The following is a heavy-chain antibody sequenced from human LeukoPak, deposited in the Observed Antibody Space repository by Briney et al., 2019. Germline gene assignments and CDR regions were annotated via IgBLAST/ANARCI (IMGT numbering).Heavy chain of an antibody. CDR3: ARNLQY. CDR2: IYTTGGT. CDR1: GASISSGFYQ. Sequence: SETLSLTCTVSGASISSGFYQWSWIRQPAGKGLEWIGRIYTTGGTNYNPSLESRVTISEDTSKNQFSLTLTSVTAADTAVYYCARNLQYWGQGTLVTVSS. J-gene: IGHJ1*01. V-gene: IGHV4-61*02.